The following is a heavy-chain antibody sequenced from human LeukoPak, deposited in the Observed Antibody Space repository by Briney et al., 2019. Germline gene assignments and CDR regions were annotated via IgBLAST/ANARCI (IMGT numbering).Heavy chain of an antibody. V-gene: IGHV3-30*09. CDR1: GFSFSNCP. CDR3: ATRDGYVLDY. Sequence: PGGSLRLSCAASGFSFSNCPMHWVRQAPGKGLEWVAVVSYDGSKKYHADFVKGRFAISRDNSNNTLFLQMNTLRPEDTAVYYCATRDGYVLDYWGQGTLLTVSS. J-gene: IGHJ4*02. D-gene: IGHD5-24*01. CDR2: VSYDGSKK.